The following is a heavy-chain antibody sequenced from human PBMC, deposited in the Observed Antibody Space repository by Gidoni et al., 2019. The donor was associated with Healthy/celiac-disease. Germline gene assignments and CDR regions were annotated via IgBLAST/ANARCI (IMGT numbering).Heavy chain of an antibody. V-gene: IGHV4-39*01. J-gene: IGHJ4*02. CDR3: ARPAYYYDSSGYFDY. D-gene: IGHD3-22*01. CDR2: IYYSGRT. CDR1: GCSIRSSSYY. Sequence: QLQLQESGPGLVKPSETLSLTCTVSGCSIRSSSYYWGWIRQPPGKGLEWIGSIYYSGRTYYNPSLKSRVTISVDTSKNQCSLKLSSVTAADTAVYYCARPAYYYDSSGYFDYWGQGTLVTVSS.